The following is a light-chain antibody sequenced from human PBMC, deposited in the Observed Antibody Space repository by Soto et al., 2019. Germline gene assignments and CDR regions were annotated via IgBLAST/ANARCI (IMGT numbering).Light chain of an antibody. J-gene: IGKJ1*01. V-gene: IGKV1-5*03. CDR3: QQYNSWT. Sequence: QMTQSPSTLSASVGDRVTITCRASQSISSWLAWYQQKPGKAPKLLIYKASSLESGVPSRCSGSGSGTEFTLTISSLQPDDFATYYCQQYNSWTFGQGTKGDNK. CDR2: KAS. CDR1: QSISSW.